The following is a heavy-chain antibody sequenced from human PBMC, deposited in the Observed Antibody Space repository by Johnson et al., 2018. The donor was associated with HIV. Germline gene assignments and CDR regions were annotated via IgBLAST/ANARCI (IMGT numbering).Heavy chain of an antibody. J-gene: IGHJ3*02. V-gene: IGHV3-30*04. CDR1: GFIFSNYP. Sequence: QVQLVESGGGVVQPGKSLRLSCAASGFIFSNYPMHWVRQAPGTGLEWVAVISKDGANNYHADSVKGRFTISRDNSKNTLYLQMNSLRAEDTAVYYCARPTVYSSSWYNAFDIWGQGTMVTVSS. CDR3: ARPTVYSSSWYNAFDI. CDR2: ISKDGANN. D-gene: IGHD6-13*01.